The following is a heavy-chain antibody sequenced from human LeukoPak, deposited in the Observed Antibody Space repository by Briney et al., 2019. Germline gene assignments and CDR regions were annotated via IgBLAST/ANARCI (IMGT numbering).Heavy chain of an antibody. CDR2: INPNSGNP. V-gene: IGHV7-4-1*02. CDR3: ARERRSSSPGEQQLVRAFDI. J-gene: IGHJ3*02. D-gene: IGHD6-13*01. CDR1: GYTFTSYG. Sequence: AASVKVSCKASGYTFTSYGISWVRQAPGQGLEWMGRINPNSGNPTYAQGFTGRFVFSLDTSVSTAYLQISSLKAEDTAMYYCARERRSSSPGEQQLVRAFDIWGQGTMVTVSS.